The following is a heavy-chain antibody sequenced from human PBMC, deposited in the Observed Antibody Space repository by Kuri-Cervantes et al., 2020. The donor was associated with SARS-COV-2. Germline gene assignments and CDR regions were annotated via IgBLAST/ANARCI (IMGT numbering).Heavy chain of an antibody. CDR3: ARNHDWPLPYDAFDI. CDR2: IYPGDSDT. CDR1: GYSFTSYW. V-gene: IGHV5-51*01. D-gene: IGHD3-9*01. Sequence: GGSLRLSCKGSGYSFTSYWISWVRQMPGKGLEWMGIIYPGDSDTRYSPSFQGQVTISADKSISTAYLQWSSLKASDTAMYYCARNHDWPLPYDAFDIWGQGTMVTVSS. J-gene: IGHJ3*02.